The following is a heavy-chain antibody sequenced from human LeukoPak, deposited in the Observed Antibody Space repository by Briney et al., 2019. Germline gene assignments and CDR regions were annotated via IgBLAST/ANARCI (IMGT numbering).Heavy chain of an antibody. Sequence: GGSLRLSCVTSGFIFSTYALSWVRQAPGKGLEWASSISGSGGSTYYADSVKGRFTISRDNSKNTLYLQMNSLRAEDTAVYYCAKEGWLQSFDYWGQGTLVTVSS. V-gene: IGHV3-23*01. J-gene: IGHJ4*02. CDR3: AKEGWLQSFDY. CDR1: GFIFSTYA. CDR2: ISGSGGST. D-gene: IGHD5-24*01.